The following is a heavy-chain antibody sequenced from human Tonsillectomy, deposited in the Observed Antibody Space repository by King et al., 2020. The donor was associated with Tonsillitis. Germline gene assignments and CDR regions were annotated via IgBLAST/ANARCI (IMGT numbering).Heavy chain of an antibody. CDR1: GGSISSYY. D-gene: IGHD1-1*01. V-gene: IGHV4-59*01. CDR2: IYYSGST. Sequence: VQLQESGPGLVKPSETLSLTCTVSGGSISSYYWSWIRQPPGKGLEWIGYIYYSGSTNYNPSLKSRVTMSVDTSKSQFSLKLSSVTAADTAVYYCAREISLADAFDLWGQGTMVTVSS. J-gene: IGHJ3*01. CDR3: AREISLADAFDL.